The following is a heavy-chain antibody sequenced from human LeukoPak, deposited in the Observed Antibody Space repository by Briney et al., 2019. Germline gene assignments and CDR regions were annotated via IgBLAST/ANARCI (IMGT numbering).Heavy chain of an antibody. J-gene: IGHJ4*02. V-gene: IGHV3-74*01. CDR3: ATKQWLAPPPDS. CDR1: GFTFSKYW. D-gene: IGHD6-19*01. Sequence: GGSLRLSCAASGFTFSKYWMLWVRKAPGKGLESVSRINTDGTVTTYADSVRGRFTVSRDNADNTMFLQMNSVRDEDTAVYYCATKQWLAPPPDSWGQGNPVTVSS. CDR2: INTDGTVT.